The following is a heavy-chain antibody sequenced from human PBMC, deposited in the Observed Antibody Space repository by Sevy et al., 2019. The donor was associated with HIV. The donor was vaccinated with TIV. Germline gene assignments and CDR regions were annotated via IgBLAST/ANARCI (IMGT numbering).Heavy chain of an antibody. D-gene: IGHD6-19*01. CDR1: GFTFSSYV. CDR2: ISSSGTNT. V-gene: IGHV3-23*01. J-gene: IGHJ4*02. CDR3: AKSVGSSGLFDY. Sequence: GGSLRLSCAASGFTFSSYVVTWVRQAPGKGLEWVSSISSSGTNTYYADSVKGRVTISRDNSKDTLYLQMNSLRADDTAVYYCAKSVGSSGLFDYWGQGTLVTVSS.